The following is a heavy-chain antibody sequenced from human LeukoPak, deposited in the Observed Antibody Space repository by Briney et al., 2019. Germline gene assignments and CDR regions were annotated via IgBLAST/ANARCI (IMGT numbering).Heavy chain of an antibody. V-gene: IGHV3-15*07. D-gene: IGHD3-22*01. J-gene: IGHJ4*02. CDR1: GFTFNYFW. CDR2: FRSRTDGGTT. Sequence: GGSLRLSSAASGFTFNYFWMNWVRQVPGKGLEWVGRFRSRTDGGTTDYAAPVKGRFTISRDDSKKTLYLQMNSLRVEDTAVYYCAKGFGSYDSSDFDSWGQGTLVTVSS. CDR3: AKGFGSYDSSDFDS.